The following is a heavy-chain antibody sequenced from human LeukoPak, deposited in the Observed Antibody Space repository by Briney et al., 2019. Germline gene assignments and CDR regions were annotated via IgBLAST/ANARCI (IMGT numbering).Heavy chain of an antibody. CDR1: GFTFSDYY. Sequence: GGSLRLSCAASGFTFSDYYMSWIRQAPGKGLEWVSYISSSGSTIYYADSVKGRFTISRDNAKNSLYLQVNSLRAEDTAVYYCAREYYDSSGYWSDYWGQGTLVTVSS. J-gene: IGHJ4*02. CDR3: AREYYDSSGYWSDY. V-gene: IGHV3-11*01. CDR2: ISSSGSTI. D-gene: IGHD3-22*01.